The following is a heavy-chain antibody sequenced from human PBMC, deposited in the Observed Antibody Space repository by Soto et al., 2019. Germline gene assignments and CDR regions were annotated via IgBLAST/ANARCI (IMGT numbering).Heavy chain of an antibody. V-gene: IGHV3-23*01. CDR2: ISGSGGST. D-gene: IGHD4-17*01. CDR1: GFTFSSYA. CDR3: AKDLDYGDYDADYYCGMDV. J-gene: IGHJ6*02. Sequence: GGSLRLSCAASGFTFSSYAMSWVRQAPGKGLEWVSAISGSGGSTYYADSVKGRFTISRDNSKNTLYLQMNSLRAEDTAVYYCAKDLDYGDYDADYYCGMDVWGQGTTVTVSS.